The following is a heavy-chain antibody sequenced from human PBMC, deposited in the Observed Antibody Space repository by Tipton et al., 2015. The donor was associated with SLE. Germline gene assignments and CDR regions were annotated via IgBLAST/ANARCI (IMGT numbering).Heavy chain of an antibody. CDR3: AREPSGYYHDAY. D-gene: IGHD3-22*01. Sequence: SLRLSCAASGFTFNSYSMNWVRQAPGKGLEWVSYISGSSNTIYYADSVKGRFTISRDNAKNSLSLQMNSLRAEDTAVYYCAREPSGYYHDAYWGQGTLVTVSS. CDR2: ISGSSNTI. J-gene: IGHJ4*02. CDR1: GFTFNSYS. V-gene: IGHV3-48*04.